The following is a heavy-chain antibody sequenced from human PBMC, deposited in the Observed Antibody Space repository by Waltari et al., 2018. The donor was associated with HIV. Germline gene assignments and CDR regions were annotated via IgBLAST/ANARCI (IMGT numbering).Heavy chain of an antibody. Sequence: QITLTESGPTLVKPTQTLTLTCTFSGFSPSTSGVGVGWIRQPPGKAPEWLALIYWNDDKRYSPSLKSRLTITKDTSKNQVVLTMTNMDPVDTATYYCAHRRLARAVAGTLYNWFDPWGQGILVTVSS. D-gene: IGHD6-19*01. J-gene: IGHJ5*02. CDR2: IYWNDDK. CDR3: AHRRLARAVAGTLYNWFDP. CDR1: GFSPSTSGVG. V-gene: IGHV2-5*01.